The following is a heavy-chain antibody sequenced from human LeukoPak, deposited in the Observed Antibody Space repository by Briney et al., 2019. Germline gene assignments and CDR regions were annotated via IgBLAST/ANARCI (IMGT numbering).Heavy chain of an antibody. Sequence: PGGSLRLSCAASGFTVSSNYMSWVRQAPGKGLEWVSVIYSGGSTYYADSVKGRFTISRDNSKNTLYLRMNSLRAEDTAVYYCAREVITVTTSAWFDPWGQGTLVTVSS. CDR1: GFTVSSNY. CDR2: IYSGGST. CDR3: AREVITVTTSAWFDP. V-gene: IGHV3-53*01. D-gene: IGHD4-17*01. J-gene: IGHJ5*02.